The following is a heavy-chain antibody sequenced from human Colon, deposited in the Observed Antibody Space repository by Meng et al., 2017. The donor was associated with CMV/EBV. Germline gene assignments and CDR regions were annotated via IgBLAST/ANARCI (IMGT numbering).Heavy chain of an antibody. J-gene: IGHJ6*02. CDR2: INHSGGT. D-gene: IGHD2-2*01. V-gene: IGHV4-34*01. CDR3: ARWRGFCSSAGCYRIYYGMDV. Sequence: SETLSLTCAVYGGSFSDYYWSWIRQPPGKGLEWIGEINHSGGTNYNPSLKSRVTISIDTSKKQFSLKLSSVTAADTAVYYCARWRGFCSSAGCYRIYYGMDVWGQGTTVTVSS. CDR1: GGSFSDYY.